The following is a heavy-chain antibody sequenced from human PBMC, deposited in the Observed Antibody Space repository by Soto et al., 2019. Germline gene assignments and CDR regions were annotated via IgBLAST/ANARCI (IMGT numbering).Heavy chain of an antibody. CDR1: GFTLSIYC. Sequence: EVQLVESGGGLVQPGGSLRVSCAASGFTLSIYCMNWVRQAPGKGLEWLSYIDSSSKTIYYADSVKGRFIISRDNAKNSLYLQMNSLRDEDTAVYHCARGGVATIFGDSWGQGTLVTVSS. J-gene: IGHJ4*02. V-gene: IGHV3-48*02. CDR2: IDSSSKTI. D-gene: IGHD5-12*01. CDR3: ARGGVATIFGDS.